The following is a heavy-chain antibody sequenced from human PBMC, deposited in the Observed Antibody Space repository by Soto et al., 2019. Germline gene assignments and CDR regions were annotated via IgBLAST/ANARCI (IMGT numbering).Heavy chain of an antibody. D-gene: IGHD6-13*01. CDR2: IHYTGTT. Sequence: PSETLSLTCTVSGGSIRSGDSYWTWIRQNPGKGLEWIGYIHYTGTTYYNPSLQSRLAISVDTSKNQFSLKLSSVTAADTAVYYCARARSKQLDLLDYWGQGGLVIVSS. CDR1: GGSIRSGDSY. J-gene: IGHJ4*02. V-gene: IGHV4-31*03. CDR3: ARARSKQLDLLDY.